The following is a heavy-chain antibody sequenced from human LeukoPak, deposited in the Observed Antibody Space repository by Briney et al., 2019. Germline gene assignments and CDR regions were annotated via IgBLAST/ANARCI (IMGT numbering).Heavy chain of an antibody. V-gene: IGHV4-34*01. CDR3: ARGHIAYYDSSGYYY. D-gene: IGHD3-22*01. Sequence: PSATLSLTCAVYGGSFSGYYWSWIRQPPGKGLEWIGEINHSGSTNYNPSLKSRVTISVDTSKNQFSLKLSSVTAADTAVYYCARGHIAYYDSSGYYYWGQGTLVTVSS. CDR1: GGSFSGYY. CDR2: INHSGST. J-gene: IGHJ4*02.